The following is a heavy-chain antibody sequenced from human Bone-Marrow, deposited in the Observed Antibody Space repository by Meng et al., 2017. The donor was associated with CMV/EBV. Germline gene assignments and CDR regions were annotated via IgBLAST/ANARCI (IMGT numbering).Heavy chain of an antibody. J-gene: IGHJ5*02. CDR2: IRYDGSNK. CDR1: GFTFSSYG. CDR3: ARDQPLGGRFLEWLFTLGTFDP. Sequence: GESLKISCAASGFTFSSYGMHWVRQAPGKGLEWVAFIRYDGSNKYYADSVKGRFTISRDNSKNTLYLQMNSLRAEDTAVYHCARDQPLGGRFLEWLFTLGTFDPWGQGTLVTVSS. D-gene: IGHD3-3*01. V-gene: IGHV3-30*02.